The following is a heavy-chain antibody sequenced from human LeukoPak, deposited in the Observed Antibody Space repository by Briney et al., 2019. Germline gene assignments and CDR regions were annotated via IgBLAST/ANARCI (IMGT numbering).Heavy chain of an antibody. D-gene: IGHD5-12*01. CDR2: ISYSGIT. CDR3: ARANSGYSSDRFYFDN. CDR1: GGSISSDGYY. V-gene: IGHV4-31*03. Sequence: SSETLSLTCTVSGGSISSDGYYWSWIRQHPGKGLEWIGYISYSGITYYTPSLKSRLNIALDTSKNQFSLKLSSVTAADTAVYYCARANSGYSSDRFYFDNWGQGTLVTVSS. J-gene: IGHJ4*02.